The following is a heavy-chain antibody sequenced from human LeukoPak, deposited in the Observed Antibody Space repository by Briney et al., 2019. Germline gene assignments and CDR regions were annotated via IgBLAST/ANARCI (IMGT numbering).Heavy chain of an antibody. CDR1: VFTVSSNY. J-gene: IGHJ6*03. Sequence: QPGGSLRLSCAASVFTVSSNYMSWVRRAPGKGLEWVSVIYSGGSTYYADSVKGRFALSRDNSKNTLYLQMNSLRAEDTAVYYCARVRITMVRGVIIYYYYYMDVWGKGTAVTISS. CDR3: ARVRITMVRGVIIYYYYYMDV. D-gene: IGHD3-10*01. V-gene: IGHV3-53*01. CDR2: IYSGGST.